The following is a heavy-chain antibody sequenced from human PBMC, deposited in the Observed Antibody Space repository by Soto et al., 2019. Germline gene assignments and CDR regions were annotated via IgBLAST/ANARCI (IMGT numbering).Heavy chain of an antibody. D-gene: IGHD3-22*01. CDR2: IRSKANSYAT. J-gene: IGHJ5*02. CDR3: TPQHYYYDNSGYWTWFDP. Sequence: GGSLRLSCAASGFTFSGSAMHWVRQASGKGLEWVGRIRSKANSYATAYAASVKGRFTISRDDSKNTAYLQMNSLKTEDTAVYYCTPQHYYYDNSGYWTWFDPWGQGTLVTVSS. CDR1: GFTFSGSA. V-gene: IGHV3-73*01.